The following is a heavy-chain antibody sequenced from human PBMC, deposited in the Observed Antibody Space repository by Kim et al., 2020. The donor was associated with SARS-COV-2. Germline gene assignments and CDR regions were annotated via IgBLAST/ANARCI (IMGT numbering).Heavy chain of an antibody. Sequence: SLRGRVTISVATSTNQFSLRLSSVTAADTAVYYCARHQYSSGWYRGGFDYWGQGTLVTVSS. CDR3: ARHQYSSGWYRGGFDY. D-gene: IGHD6-19*01. J-gene: IGHJ4*02. V-gene: IGHV4-39*01.